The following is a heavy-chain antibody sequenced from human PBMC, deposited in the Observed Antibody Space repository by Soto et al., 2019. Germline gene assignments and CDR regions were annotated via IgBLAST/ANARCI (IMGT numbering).Heavy chain of an antibody. D-gene: IGHD3-10*01. CDR1: GFTFSSYG. CDR2: ISYDGSNK. Sequence: GGSLRLSCAASGFTFSSYGMHWVRQAPGKGLEWVAVISYDGSNKYYADSVKGRFTISRDNSKNTLYLQMNSLRAEDTAVYYCAKDKLLWFGEFDYWGQGTLVTVSS. CDR3: AKDKLLWFGEFDY. V-gene: IGHV3-30*18. J-gene: IGHJ4*02.